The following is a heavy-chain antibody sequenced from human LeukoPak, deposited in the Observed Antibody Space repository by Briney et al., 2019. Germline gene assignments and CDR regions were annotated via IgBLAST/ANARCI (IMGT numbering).Heavy chain of an antibody. D-gene: IGHD3-16*01. Sequence: PGGSLRLSCAASGFTVSNNYMGWVRQAPGKGLEWVSVIYSYGFTSYADSVKGRFTISRDNFKNTLYLQMNSLRAGDTAVYYCYGIRLGDGFQIWGQRTMVIVSS. CDR3: YGIRLGDGFQI. CDR2: IYSYGFT. V-gene: IGHV3-53*01. J-gene: IGHJ3*02. CDR1: GFTVSNNY.